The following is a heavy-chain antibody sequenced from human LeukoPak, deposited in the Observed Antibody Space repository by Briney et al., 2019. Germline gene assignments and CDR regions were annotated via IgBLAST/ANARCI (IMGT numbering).Heavy chain of an antibody. CDR1: GFTFSSYS. CDR2: ISSSSSYL. J-gene: IGHJ3*02. CDR3: ARAHDYGGRPDAFDI. V-gene: IGHV3-21*01. D-gene: IGHD4-23*01. Sequence: SGGSLRLSCAASGFTFSSYSMNWVRQAPGKGLEWVSSISSSSSYLYYADSVKGRFTISRDNAKNSLYLQMNSLRAEDTAVYYCARAHDYGGRPDAFDIWGQGTMVTVSS.